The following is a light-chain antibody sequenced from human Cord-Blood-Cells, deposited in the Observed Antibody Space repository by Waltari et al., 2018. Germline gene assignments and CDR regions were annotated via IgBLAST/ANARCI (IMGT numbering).Light chain of an antibody. CDR2: KAS. CDR1: QSISSW. Sequence: DIQMTQSPSTLSAPVGDRVTITCRASQSISSWLAWYQQKPGKAPKLLIYKASSLESGVPSRFSGSGSGTEFTLTISSLQPDDFATYYCQQGITFGQGTRLEIK. V-gene: IGKV1-5*03. CDR3: QQGIT. J-gene: IGKJ5*01.